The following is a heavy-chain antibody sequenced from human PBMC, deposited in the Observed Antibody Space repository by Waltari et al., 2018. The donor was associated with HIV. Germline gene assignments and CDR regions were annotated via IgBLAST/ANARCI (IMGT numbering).Heavy chain of an antibody. CDR2: FDPEDDET. D-gene: IGHD3-10*01. CDR3: ATDFLGMVRAYSYSSLDV. J-gene: IGHJ6*02. Sequence: QGPLVPPGPGGKRPGGGGKASCKATGRTLTSSSIQWVGQAPGKGLEWMRNFDPEDDETIYAQKCQGRITMTEYTSSDTAYMELSSLTAGDAAVYYCATDFLGMVRAYSYSSLDVWGQGTTVTVSS. CDR1: GRTLTSSS. V-gene: IGHV1-24*01.